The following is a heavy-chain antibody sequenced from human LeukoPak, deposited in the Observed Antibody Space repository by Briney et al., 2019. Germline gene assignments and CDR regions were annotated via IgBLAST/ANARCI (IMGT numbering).Heavy chain of an antibody. CDR1: GFTFSSYG. D-gene: IGHD6-19*01. CDR3: ARRGSSGWSDDDY. CDR2: ISSSSSYI. J-gene: IGHJ4*02. Sequence: KPGGSLRLSCAASGFTFSSYGMNWVRQAPGKGPEWVSSISSSSSYIYYADSVKGRFTISRDNAKNSLYLQMNSLRAEDTAVCYCARRGSSGWSDDDYWGQGTLVTVSS. V-gene: IGHV3-21*01.